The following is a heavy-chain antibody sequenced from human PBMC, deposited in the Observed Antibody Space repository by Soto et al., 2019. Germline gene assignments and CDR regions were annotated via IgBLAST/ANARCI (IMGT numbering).Heavy chain of an antibody. Sequence: QVQLQESGPGLVKPSGTLSLTCAVSGGSISSSNWWSWVRQPPGKGLEWIGEIFHNGNTSSNPSLTGRVTMSVDKSKNQFSRNLNSVTAADTAVYYCASRTYAMDVWGQGTTVTVSS. V-gene: IGHV4-4*02. CDR3: ASRTYAMDV. CDR2: IFHNGNT. CDR1: GGSISSSNW. J-gene: IGHJ6*02.